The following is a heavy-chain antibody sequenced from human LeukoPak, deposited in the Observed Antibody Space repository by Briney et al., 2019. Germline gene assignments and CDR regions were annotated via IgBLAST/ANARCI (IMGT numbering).Heavy chain of an antibody. CDR2: IHPNNGDT. Sequence: GDSVKVSCKASGYTFSGTGWYLYWLRQAPGQGLECMGWIHPNNGDTAYAQKFEGRVAMTRDTSISTAYMGLRRLRPDDTAVYFCARDGPAQMVDLDYWGQGTLVTVSS. CDR1: GYTFSGTGWY. J-gene: IGHJ4*02. V-gene: IGHV1-2*02. CDR3: ARDGPAQMVDLDY. D-gene: IGHD3-10*01.